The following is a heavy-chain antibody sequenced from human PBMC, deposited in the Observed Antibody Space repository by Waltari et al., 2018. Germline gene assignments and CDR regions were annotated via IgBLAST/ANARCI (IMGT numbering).Heavy chain of an antibody. Sequence: QVQLVPSGAEVKKSGDSVTVSCTASGYNFTDFFIHWVREAPGQGLEWMGRINPNSGDTSYAQRFQGRVTMTGDTSITTAYMELTGLRSDDTAIYYCARSGGGTTTFGVAEWGQGSLVTVSS. J-gene: IGHJ4*02. CDR2: INPNSGDT. D-gene: IGHD3-3*01. CDR3: ARSGGGTTTFGVAE. V-gene: IGHV1-2*06. CDR1: GYNFTDFF.